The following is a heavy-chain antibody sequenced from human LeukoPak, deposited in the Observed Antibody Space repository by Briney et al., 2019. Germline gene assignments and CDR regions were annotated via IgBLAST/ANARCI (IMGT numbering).Heavy chain of an antibody. D-gene: IGHD2-15*01. J-gene: IGHJ4*02. Sequence: GGSLRLSCGASGFSFLHYGMHWVRQSPGKGLEWVAFISSDGSKEYYADSVKGRFTISRDNSKNTLYLHVNSPRAEDTAVFFCAKDGYCSGGSCYANFFDRWGQGTLVTVSS. CDR2: ISSDGSKE. CDR3: AKDGYCSGGSCYANFFDR. V-gene: IGHV3-30*18. CDR1: GFSFLHYG.